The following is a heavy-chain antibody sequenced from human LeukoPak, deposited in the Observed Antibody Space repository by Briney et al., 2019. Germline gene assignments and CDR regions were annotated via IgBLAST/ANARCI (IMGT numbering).Heavy chain of an antibody. J-gene: IGHJ4*02. Sequence: ASVKVSCKVSGYTLTELSMHWVRQAPGKGLEWMGGFDPEDGETIYAQKFQSRVTMTEDTSTDTAYMELSSLRSEDTAVYYCATAFSHLELRDYWGQGTLVTVSS. D-gene: IGHD1-7*01. CDR3: ATAFSHLELRDY. CDR2: FDPEDGET. CDR1: GYTLTELS. V-gene: IGHV1-24*01.